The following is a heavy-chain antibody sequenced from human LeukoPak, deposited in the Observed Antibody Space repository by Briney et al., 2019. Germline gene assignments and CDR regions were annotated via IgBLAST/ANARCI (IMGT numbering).Heavy chain of an antibody. D-gene: IGHD3-22*01. CDR2: IYYSGST. CDR1: GGSISSYY. CDR3: ARHAHYYDSSGYYPPACYFDY. Sequence: SQTLSLTCTVSGGSISSYYWSWLRQPPGKGLEWIGYIYYSGSTNYNPSLKSRVTISVDTSKNQFSLKLSSVTAADTAVYYCARHAHYYDSSGYYPPACYFDYWGQGALVTVSS. V-gene: IGHV4-59*08. J-gene: IGHJ4*02.